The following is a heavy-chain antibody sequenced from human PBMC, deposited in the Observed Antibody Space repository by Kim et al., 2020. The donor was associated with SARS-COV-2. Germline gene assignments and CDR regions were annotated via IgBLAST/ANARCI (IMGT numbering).Heavy chain of an antibody. V-gene: IGHV4-34*01. CDR3: ARDLGAKTSFDY. CDR1: GGSFSGYY. CDR2: INHSGRT. J-gene: IGHJ4*02. Sequence: SETLSLTCAVYGGSFSGYYWSWIRQPPGKGLEWIGEINHSGRTNYNPSLKSRVTISVDTSKNQFSLKLSSVTAADTAVYYCARDLGAKTSFDYWGQGTLVTVSS. D-gene: IGHD3-16*01.